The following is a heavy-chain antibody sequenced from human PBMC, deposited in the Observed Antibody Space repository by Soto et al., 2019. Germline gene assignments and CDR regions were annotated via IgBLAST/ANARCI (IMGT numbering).Heavy chain of an antibody. V-gene: IGHV4-59*01. D-gene: IGHD6-13*01. CDR2: IYYSGST. CDR3: ARVIAAAAPGLLFDY. J-gene: IGHJ4*02. CDR1: GGNIRSYG. Sequence: SETQSLTCTVSGGNIRSYGWSWIRQPPGKGLEWIGYIYYSGSTNYNPSLKSRVTISVDTSKNQFSLKLSSVTAADTAVYYCARVIAAAAPGLLFDYWGQGTLVTVSS.